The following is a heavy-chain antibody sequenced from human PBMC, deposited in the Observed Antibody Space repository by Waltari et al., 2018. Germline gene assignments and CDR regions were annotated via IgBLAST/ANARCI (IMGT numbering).Heavy chain of an antibody. CDR2: MNKDGSER. Sequence: EVQLVESGGGLAHPGASLTLSCVGSGFTLRNYWMTWVRQAPGKGLEGVATMNKDGSERYYVDSVRGRFIISKDDAKNSLSLEMNILAVEDTAIYYCARDSPDKHWKFFGNDHWGQGTLVNVSP. J-gene: IGHJ4*02. V-gene: IGHV3-7*01. CDR1: GFTLRNYW. CDR3: ARDSPDKHWKFFGNDH. D-gene: IGHD1-1*01.